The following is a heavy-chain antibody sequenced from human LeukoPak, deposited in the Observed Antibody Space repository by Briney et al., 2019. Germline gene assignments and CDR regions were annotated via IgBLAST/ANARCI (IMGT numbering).Heavy chain of an antibody. D-gene: IGHD7-27*01. CDR1: GDFITAYY. Sequence: SETLSLTCTVSGDFITAYYWSWIRQPPGKGLEWIGYAYYSGSTEYNPSLRSRVTISLEMSKHQCSLNLTSVTAADTAVYYCASNTGTVFDYWGQGALVTVSS. CDR2: AYYSGST. J-gene: IGHJ4*02. CDR3: ASNTGTVFDY. V-gene: IGHV4-59*01.